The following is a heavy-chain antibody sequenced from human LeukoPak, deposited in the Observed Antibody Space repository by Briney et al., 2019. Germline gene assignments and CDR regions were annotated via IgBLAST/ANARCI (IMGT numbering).Heavy chain of an antibody. D-gene: IGHD6-13*01. V-gene: IGHV3-23*01. CDR3: AKGRSWTNWFDP. J-gene: IGHJ5*02. CDR1: GFTFSSYA. CDR2: ISGSGGST. Sequence: GWSLILSCAASGFTFSSYAMSWVRQAPGKGLEWVSAISGSGGSTYYAYSVKGRFTISRDNSKNTPYLQMNSLRAEDTAVYYCAKGRSWTNWFDPWGQGTLVTVSS.